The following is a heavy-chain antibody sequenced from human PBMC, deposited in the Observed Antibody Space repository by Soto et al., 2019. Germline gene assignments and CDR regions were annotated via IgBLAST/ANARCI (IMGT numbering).Heavy chain of an antibody. Sequence: EVQWVESGGGLVQPGGSLRLSCAASGFTVSGNYMSWVRQTPGQGLEWVSVIYSGGTTYYADSVRGRFTISRHNSKNTLFLQMNSLRADDTAVYYCAREFYEGGMDVWGQGTTVTVSS. CDR3: AREFYEGGMDV. J-gene: IGHJ6*02. CDR2: IYSGGTT. V-gene: IGHV3-53*04. CDR1: GFTVSGNY. D-gene: IGHD3-22*01.